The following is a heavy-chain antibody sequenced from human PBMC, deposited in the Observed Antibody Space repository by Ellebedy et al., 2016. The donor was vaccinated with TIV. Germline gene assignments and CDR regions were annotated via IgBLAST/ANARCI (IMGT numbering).Heavy chain of an antibody. CDR1: GGSVSSGSYY. CDR3: ARGPPDYDSSGYYYFDY. Sequence: SETLSLTXTVSGGSVSSGSYYWSWIRQPPGKGLEWIGYIYYSGSTNYNPSLKSRVTISVDTSKNQFSLKLSSVTAADTAVYYCARGPPDYDSSGYYYFDYWGQGTLVTVSS. V-gene: IGHV4-61*01. CDR2: IYYSGST. J-gene: IGHJ4*02. D-gene: IGHD3-22*01.